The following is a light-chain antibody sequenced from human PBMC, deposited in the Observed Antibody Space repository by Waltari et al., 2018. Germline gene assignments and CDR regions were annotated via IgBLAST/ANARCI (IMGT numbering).Light chain of an antibody. Sequence: QSALTQPASVSGSPGQSITIPCTGTSSDVGGYNYVSWYQQHPAKAPHLFMYAVSNRPSGVSNRFSGSKSGTTASLTISGLQAEDEADYYCSSYTSSSTLVFGGGTKLTVL. CDR1: SSDVGGYNY. CDR3: SSYTSSSTLV. V-gene: IGLV2-14*03. CDR2: AVS. J-gene: IGLJ2*01.